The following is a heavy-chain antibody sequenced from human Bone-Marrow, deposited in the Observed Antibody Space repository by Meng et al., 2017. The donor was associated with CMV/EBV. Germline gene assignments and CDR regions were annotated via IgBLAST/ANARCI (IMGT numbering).Heavy chain of an antibody. CDR2: ISVSGATT. Sequence: SCAASGFLFSGYVMGWVRQAPGKGLEWVSAISVSGATTYHADSVKGRFSISRDNSKSTVFLQMNSLRVDDTAIYYCAKGSTIMYHFEYWGQGALVTVSS. D-gene: IGHD5-24*01. V-gene: IGHV3-23*01. J-gene: IGHJ4*02. CDR3: AKGSTIMYHFEY. CDR1: GFLFSGYV.